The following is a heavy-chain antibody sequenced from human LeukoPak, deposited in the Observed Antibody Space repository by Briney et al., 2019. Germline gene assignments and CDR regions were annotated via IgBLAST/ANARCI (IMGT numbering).Heavy chain of an antibody. V-gene: IGHV4-34*01. CDR2: INHSGST. CDR3: ARGLINKYYYGPRNYYYGMDV. D-gene: IGHD3-10*01. Sequence: SETLSLTCAVYGGSFSGYYWSWIRQPPGKGLEWIGEINHSGSTNYNPSLKSRVTISADTSKNQFSLKLSSVTAADTAVYYCARGLINKYYYGPRNYYYGMDVWGQGTTVTVSS. CDR1: GGSFSGYY. J-gene: IGHJ6*02.